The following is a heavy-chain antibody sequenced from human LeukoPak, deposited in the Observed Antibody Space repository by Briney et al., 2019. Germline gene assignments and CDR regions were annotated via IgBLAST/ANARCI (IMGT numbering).Heavy chain of an antibody. D-gene: IGHD3-10*01. J-gene: IGHJ6*03. CDR2: INPNSGGT. V-gene: IGHV1-2*02. CDR3: ARDQGDRGVLYYYYYYMDV. CDR1: GYTFTSYD. Sequence: ASVKVSCKASGYTFTSYDINWVRQVTGQGLEWMGWINPNSGGTNFAQKFQGRVTMTRDTSINTVYMELSRLRSDDSAVYYCARDQGDRGVLYYYYYYMDVWGKGTTVTVSS.